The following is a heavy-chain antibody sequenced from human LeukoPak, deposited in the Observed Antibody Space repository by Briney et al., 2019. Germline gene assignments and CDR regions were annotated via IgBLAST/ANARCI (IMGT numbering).Heavy chain of an antibody. J-gene: IGHJ4*02. Sequence: GGSLRLSCAASGFTFSSYAMIWVRQAPGKGLEWVSGISDSGGTTYDADSVKGRFTISRDNSKNTLYLQMNSLRAEDTAVYYCAKTARYSYGYEDYWGQGTLVTVSS. CDR3: AKTARYSYGYEDY. CDR2: ISDSGGTT. V-gene: IGHV3-23*01. D-gene: IGHD5-18*01. CDR1: GFTFSSYA.